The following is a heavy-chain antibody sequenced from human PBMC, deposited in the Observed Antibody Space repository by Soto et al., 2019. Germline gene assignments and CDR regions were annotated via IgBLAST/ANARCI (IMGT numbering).Heavy chain of an antibody. D-gene: IGHD6-19*01. J-gene: IGHJ4*01. CDR3: ARRLGGWHCDF. CDR1: GASLKGYF. V-gene: IGHV4-34*01. Sequence: KTSETLSLTCAVQGASLKGYFWSWIRQPPGKGLEWIGEIHDSGSTNDNPSLMSRVTLSRDTSKNQVPLQLSSMTAADTAVYYCARRLGGWHCDFWGHGILVTVSS. CDR2: IHDSGST.